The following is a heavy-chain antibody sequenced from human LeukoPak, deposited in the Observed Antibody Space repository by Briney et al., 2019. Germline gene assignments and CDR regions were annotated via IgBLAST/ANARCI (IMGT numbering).Heavy chain of an antibody. CDR3: ASLRIWFGNYGMDV. D-gene: IGHD3-10*01. CDR1: GFTFSSYA. CDR2: ISYDGSNK. J-gene: IGHJ6*02. Sequence: GGSLRLSCAASGFTFSSYAMHWVRQAPGKGLEWVALISYDGSNKYYADSVKGRFTISRDNSKDTLYLQMNSLRAEDTAVYYCASLRIWFGNYGMDVWGQGTTVTVSS. V-gene: IGHV3-30-3*01.